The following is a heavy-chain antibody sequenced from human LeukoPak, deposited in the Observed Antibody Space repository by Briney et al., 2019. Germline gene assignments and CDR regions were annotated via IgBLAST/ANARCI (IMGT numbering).Heavy chain of an antibody. J-gene: IGHJ4*02. CDR1: GFTFNSYW. CDR2: INPDGSGK. V-gene: IGHV3-7*01. Sequence: GGSLRLSCAASGFTFNSYWMIWVRQAPGKGLEWVANINPDGSGKYYVDSVKGRFTISRDDAKNSLYLEMNSLRAEDTAVYYCARGPLYGSRSDYLDYWGQGTLVTVSS. CDR3: ARGPLYGSRSDYLDY. D-gene: IGHD3-10*01.